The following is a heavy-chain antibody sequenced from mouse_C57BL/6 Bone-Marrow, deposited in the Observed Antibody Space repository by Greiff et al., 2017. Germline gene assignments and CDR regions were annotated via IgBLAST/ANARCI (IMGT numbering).Heavy chain of an antibody. J-gene: IGHJ2*01. CDR2: IDPESGDT. V-gene: IGHV14-4*01. CDR3: SSCGCDYFDF. CDR1: GFNIKDYY. Sequence: EVKLLQSGAELVRPGASVKLSCTASGFNIKDYYIHWVKQRPEQGLEWIGWIDPESGDTEYASKFQGKATITSDTSSNTAYLQLSSLTSEDTAVYYCSSCGCDYFDFGGQGTPLTVAS.